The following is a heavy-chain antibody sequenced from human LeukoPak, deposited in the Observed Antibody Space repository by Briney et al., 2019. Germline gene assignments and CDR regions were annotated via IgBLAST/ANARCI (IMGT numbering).Heavy chain of an antibody. CDR2: IYYSGST. V-gene: IGHV4-31*03. CDR1: GGSISSGGYY. CDR3: ARAILGYCSGGNCYEPYYFDY. Sequence: SETLSLTCTVSGGSISSGGYYWSWIRQHPGKGLEWIGYIYYSGSTYYSPSLKSRVTISVDTSKNQFSLKLSSVTAADTAVYYCARAILGYCSGGNCYEPYYFDYWGQGTLVTVSS. D-gene: IGHD2-15*01. J-gene: IGHJ4*02.